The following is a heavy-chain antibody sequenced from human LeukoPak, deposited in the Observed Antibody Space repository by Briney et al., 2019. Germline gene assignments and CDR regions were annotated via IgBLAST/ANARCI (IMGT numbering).Heavy chain of an antibody. CDR2: IGPSSVNI. Sequence: SGGSLRLSCAASGFTFSSYSMSWVRQAPGKGLEWISYIGPSSVNIGYADSVKGRCTVSRDNAKNSLFLQMNSLTDEDTAVYYCVRDTLWCFDSWGQGTLVTVSS. D-gene: IGHD2-21*01. V-gene: IGHV3-48*02. J-gene: IGHJ4*02. CDR1: GFTFSSYS. CDR3: VRDTLWCFDS.